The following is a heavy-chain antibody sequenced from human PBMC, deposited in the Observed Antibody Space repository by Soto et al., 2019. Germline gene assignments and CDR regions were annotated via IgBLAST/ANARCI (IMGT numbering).Heavy chain of an antibody. CDR2: IYYSGST. CDR3: ARRGYDYIWGSYRPFNVAFDI. D-gene: IGHD3-16*02. V-gene: IGHV4-39*01. J-gene: IGHJ3*02. CDR1: GGSISSSSYY. Sequence: SETLSLACTVSGGSISSSSYYWGGIRQPPGKGLEWIGSIYYSGSTYYNPSLKSRVTISVDTSKNQFSLKLSSVTAADTAVYYCARRGYDYIWGSYRPFNVAFDIWGQGTMVTVS.